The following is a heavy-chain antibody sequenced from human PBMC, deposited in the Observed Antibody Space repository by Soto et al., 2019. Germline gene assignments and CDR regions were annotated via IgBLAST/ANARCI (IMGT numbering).Heavy chain of an antibody. Sequence: SETLSLTCAVSGGSISSGGYSWTWIRQPPGKGLEWIGYIYHSGSTYYNPSLKSRVTISVDRSKNQFSLKLSSVTVADTAVYYCARSPFMVRGVSRWFEPWGQGTLVTVSS. V-gene: IGHV4-30-2*01. J-gene: IGHJ5*02. D-gene: IGHD3-10*01. CDR1: GGSISSGGYS. CDR3: ARSPFMVRGVSRWFEP. CDR2: IYHSGST.